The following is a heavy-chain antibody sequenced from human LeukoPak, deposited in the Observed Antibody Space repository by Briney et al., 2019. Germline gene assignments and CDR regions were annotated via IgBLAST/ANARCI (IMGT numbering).Heavy chain of an antibody. CDR1: GFTFSNYG. V-gene: IGHV3-30*03. D-gene: IGHD2-2*01. J-gene: IGHJ4*02. CDR3: ATPGTVVAGASDY. CDR2: ISYDGSNT. Sequence: GRSLRLSCAASGFTFSNYGMHWVRQAPGKGLEWVAVISYDGSNTYYADSMKGRFTISRDNSKNTLYLQMNSLRVEDTAVYYCATPGTVVAGASDYWGQGTLVTVSS.